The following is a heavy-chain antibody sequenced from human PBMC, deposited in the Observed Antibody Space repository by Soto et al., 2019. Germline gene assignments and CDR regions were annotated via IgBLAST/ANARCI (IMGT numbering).Heavy chain of an antibody. CDR3: ARVVPGAEAWFGP. CDR2: ISLYSDGT. D-gene: IGHD2-2*01. V-gene: IGHV1-18*01. CDR1: CYTFSNYG. Sequence: RXSVKGSCKTSCYTFSNYGITWVRQAPGQPLEWLGWISLYSDGTNYAQKFQGRVSMTTDTSTTTDYMELRSLRSDDTAVYYCARVVPGAEAWFGPWGQGTLVTVYS. J-gene: IGHJ5*02.